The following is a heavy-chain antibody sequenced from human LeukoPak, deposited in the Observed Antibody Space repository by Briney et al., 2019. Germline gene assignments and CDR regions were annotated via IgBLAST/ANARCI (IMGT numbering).Heavy chain of an antibody. D-gene: IGHD3-10*01. J-gene: IGHJ6*03. V-gene: IGHV3-23*01. CDR3: AKEKVWFGAYYYYYYMDV. Sequence: GGTLRLSCAASGFTFSRYGISWVRQAPGKGLEWVSGISGSGASTYYAESVKGRFTISRDNSKNTLYLQMNSLRAEDTAVYYCAKEKVWFGAYYYYYYMDVWGKGTTVTISS. CDR1: GFTFSRYG. CDR2: ISGSGAST.